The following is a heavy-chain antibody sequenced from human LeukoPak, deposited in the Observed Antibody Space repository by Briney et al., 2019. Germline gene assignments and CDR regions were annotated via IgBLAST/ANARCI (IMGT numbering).Heavy chain of an antibody. CDR3: ARFDDGGDY. Sequence: SETLSLTCTVSGGSISSGTYYWSWIWQPAGKGLEWIGRISTSGSINYNPSLQSRVSISIDTSKNQFSLKLSSVTAADTAVYYCARFDDGGDYWGQGTLVTVSS. CDR1: GGSISSGTYY. CDR2: ISTSGSI. D-gene: IGHD3-16*01. J-gene: IGHJ4*02. V-gene: IGHV4-61*02.